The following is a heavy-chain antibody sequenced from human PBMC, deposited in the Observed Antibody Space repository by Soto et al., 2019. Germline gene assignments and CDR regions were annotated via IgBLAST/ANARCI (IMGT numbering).Heavy chain of an antibody. Sequence: PSETLSLTCAVYSGSFSGYYWSWIRQPPGKGLEWIGEINHSGNTNYNPSLKRRVTISVDTSKNQFSLKLSFVTAADTAVYYCARRGSSRQIYHYGMDVWGQGTTVTVSS. CDR1: SGSFSGYY. J-gene: IGHJ6*02. V-gene: IGHV4-34*01. CDR2: INHSGNT. D-gene: IGHD6-13*01. CDR3: ARRGSSRQIYHYGMDV.